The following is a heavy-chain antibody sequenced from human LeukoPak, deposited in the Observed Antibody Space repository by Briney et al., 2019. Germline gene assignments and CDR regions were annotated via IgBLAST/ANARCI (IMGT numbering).Heavy chain of an antibody. J-gene: IGHJ6*02. CDR2: INPSGGST. Sequence: ASVKVSCKASGYTFTNYYIHWVRQAPGQGLEWMGIINPSGGSTNYAQKFQGRVTMTRDTSTSTVYMELSSLRSEDTAVYYCAREKQWLDYYYYGMDVWGQGTTVTVSS. V-gene: IGHV1-46*01. CDR1: GYTFTNYY. CDR3: AREKQWLDYYYYGMDV. D-gene: IGHD6-19*01.